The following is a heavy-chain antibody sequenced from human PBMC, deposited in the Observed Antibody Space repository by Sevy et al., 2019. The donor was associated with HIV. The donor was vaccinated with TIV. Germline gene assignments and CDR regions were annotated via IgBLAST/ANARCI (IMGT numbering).Heavy chain of an antibody. D-gene: IGHD3-22*01. CDR1: GVSVSIDTYY. Sequence: SETLSLTCAVSGVSVSIDTYYWSWIRQPPGKGLEWIGYVYHTGGTNYSPSFKSRVTISVDTSKNQFSLRLFSVAAADTAVYYCAREPYFFDKSGYYWDYWGQGALVTVSS. CDR3: AREPYFFDKSGYYWDY. V-gene: IGHV4-61*01. CDR2: VYHTGGT. J-gene: IGHJ4*02.